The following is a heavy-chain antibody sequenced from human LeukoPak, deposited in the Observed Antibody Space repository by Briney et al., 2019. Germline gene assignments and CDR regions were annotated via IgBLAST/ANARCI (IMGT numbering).Heavy chain of an antibody. V-gene: IGHV4-59*01. CDR1: GGSISSYY. CDR2: IYYSGST. J-gene: IGHJ6*02. Sequence: SETLSLTCTVSGGSISSYYWSWIRQPPGKGLEWIGYIYYSGSTNYNPSLKSRVTISVDTSKNQFSQKLSSVTAADTAVYYCARVPGYCSSTSCKWAYYYGMDVWGQGTTVTVSS. D-gene: IGHD2-2*01. CDR3: ARVPGYCSSTSCKWAYYYGMDV.